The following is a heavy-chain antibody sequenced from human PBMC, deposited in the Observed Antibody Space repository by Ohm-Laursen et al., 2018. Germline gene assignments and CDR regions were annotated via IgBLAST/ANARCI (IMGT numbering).Heavy chain of an antibody. Sequence: SLRLSCAASGFTFDDYAMHWVRQAPGKGLEWVSGISWNSGSIGYADSVKGRFTISRDNAKNSLYLEMNSLRAEDAALYYCAKDSVRLNYVDKWFGSWGQGTLVTVSS. CDR1: GFTFDDYA. D-gene: IGHD3-16*01. J-gene: IGHJ5*02. CDR3: AKDSVRLNYVDKWFGS. CDR2: ISWNSGSI. V-gene: IGHV3-9*01.